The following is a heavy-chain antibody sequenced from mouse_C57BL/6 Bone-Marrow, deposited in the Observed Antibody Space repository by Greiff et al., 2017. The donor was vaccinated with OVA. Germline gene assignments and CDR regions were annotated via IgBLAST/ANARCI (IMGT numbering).Heavy chain of an antibody. CDR2: IRSKSNNYAT. V-gene: IGHV10-1*01. J-gene: IGHJ3*01. CDR3: VRQGNGNYEAWFAY. Sequence: DVMLVESGGGLVQPKGSLKLSCAASGFSFNTYAMNWVRQAPGKGLEWVARIRSKSNNYATYYADSVKDRFTISRDDSESMLYLQMNNLKTEDTAMYYCVRQGNGNYEAWFAYWGQGTLVTVSA. D-gene: IGHD2-1*01. CDR1: GFSFNTYA.